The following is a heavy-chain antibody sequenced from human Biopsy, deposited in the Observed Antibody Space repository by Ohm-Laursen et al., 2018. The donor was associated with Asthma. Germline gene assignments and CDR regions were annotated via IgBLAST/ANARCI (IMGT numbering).Heavy chain of an antibody. CDR3: ARATSTWSQSGPHYFDH. V-gene: IGHV4-59*07. CDR2: IHYSGST. CDR1: GVSIRSYY. J-gene: IGHJ4*02. D-gene: IGHD6-13*01. Sequence: SDTLSLTCTVSGVSIRSYYWTWIRQPPGKGLEWIGNIHYSGSTYYNPSLKSRVTISVDTSINQVSLKLSSVTAADTAVYYCARATSTWSQSGPHYFDHWGQGALVTVSS.